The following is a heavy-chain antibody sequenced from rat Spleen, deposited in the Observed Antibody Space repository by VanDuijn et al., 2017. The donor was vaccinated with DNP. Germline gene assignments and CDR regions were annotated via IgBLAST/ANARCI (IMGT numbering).Heavy chain of an antibody. CDR2: ISYSGTT. Sequence: EVQLQESGPGLVKPSQSLSLTCSVTGYSITSSYRWNWIRKFPGNKLEWIGHISYSGTTSYHPSLKSRISITRDTSKNQFFLQLSSVTTEDTATYYCARWNIGTSTLDYRGQGVMVTVSS. J-gene: IGHJ2*01. V-gene: IGHV3-1*01. D-gene: IGHD1-5*01. CDR1: GYSITSSY. CDR3: ARWNIGTSTLDY.